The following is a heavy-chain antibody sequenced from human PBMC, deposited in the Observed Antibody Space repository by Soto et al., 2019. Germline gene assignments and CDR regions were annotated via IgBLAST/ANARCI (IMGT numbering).Heavy chain of an antibody. V-gene: IGHV1-8*02. D-gene: IGHD3-10*01. CDR3: AKVSRRGSAIDFDY. J-gene: IGHJ4*02. CDR2: VNPNNGDT. CDR1: GCNFFNYD. Sequence: QVQLVQSGAELKKPGASVKVSCKASGCNFFNYDMNWVRQATGQGPEWIGWVNPNNGDTGYGVRFQGRVTLTTDISTTTAYMELTSLRLDDTAIYYCAKVSRRGSAIDFDYWAQGTLITVSS.